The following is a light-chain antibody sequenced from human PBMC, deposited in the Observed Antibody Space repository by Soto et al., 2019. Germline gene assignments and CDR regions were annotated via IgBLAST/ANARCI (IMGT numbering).Light chain of an antibody. V-gene: IGKV1-39*01. CDR3: QQSYGTSFS. J-gene: IGKJ3*01. CDR1: QRISSN. Sequence: DIPLTQFPSSLSASVGDRVTITCRTSQRISSNLHWYQQKPGKAPNLLIYVASNLQNGVPSRFSGGGSGTDFTLTISSLQPEDFATYYCQQSYGTSFSFGPGTRVNMK. CDR2: VAS.